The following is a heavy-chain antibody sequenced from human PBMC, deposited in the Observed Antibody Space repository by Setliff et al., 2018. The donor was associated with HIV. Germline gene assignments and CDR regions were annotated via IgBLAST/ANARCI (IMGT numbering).Heavy chain of an antibody. D-gene: IGHD3-9*01. J-gene: IGHJ4*02. CDR2: ISSDGSDK. Sequence: GSLRLSCAASEFIFSRYAIYWVRQAPGKGLEWVAVISSDGSDKYYADSVKGRFTISRDNSKNTLYLQMNSLRAEDTAVYYCARDVVNMKEDPGYFGYWGQGTLVTVSS. V-gene: IGHV3-30*01. CDR3: ARDVVNMKEDPGYFGY. CDR1: EFIFSRYA.